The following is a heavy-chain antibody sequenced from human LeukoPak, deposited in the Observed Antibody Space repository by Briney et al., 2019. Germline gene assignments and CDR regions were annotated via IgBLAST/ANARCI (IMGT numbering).Heavy chain of an antibody. D-gene: IGHD1-26*01. V-gene: IGHV3-33*01. CDR1: GFTFSSYG. CDR2: IWYDGSNK. J-gene: IGHJ4*02. CDR3: ARDQGGSYYRWGDY. Sequence: GGSLRLSCAASGFTFSSYGMHWVRQAPGKGLEWVAVIWYDGSNKYYADSVKGRFTISRDNSKNTLYLQMNSLRAEDTAVYYCARDQGGSYYRWGDYWGQGTLVTVSS.